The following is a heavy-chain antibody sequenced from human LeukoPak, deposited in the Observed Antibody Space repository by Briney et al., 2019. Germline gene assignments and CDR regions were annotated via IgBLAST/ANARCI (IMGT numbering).Heavy chain of an antibody. V-gene: IGHV3-33*01. CDR3: ARDRGTNIVNAGLRPGYIDC. CDR2: IWYDESKK. CDR1: GFTFSDYG. J-gene: IGHJ4*02. D-gene: IGHD5-12*01. Sequence: GGSLRLSCEASGFTFSDYGMHWVRQAPGKGLEWLAVIWYDESKKFYADSVKGRFTISRDNSRDTLFLQMNSLRVEDSAVYYCARDRGTNIVNAGLRPGYIDCWGQGTLVTVSS.